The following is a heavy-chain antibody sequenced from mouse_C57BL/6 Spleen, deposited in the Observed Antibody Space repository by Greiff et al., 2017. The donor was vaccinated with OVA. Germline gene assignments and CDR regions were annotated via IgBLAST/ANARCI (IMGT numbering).Heavy chain of an antibody. D-gene: IGHD2-3*01. J-gene: IGHJ3*01. CDR1: GFTFSDYG. CDR2: ISSGSSTI. V-gene: IGHV5-17*01. CDR3: ARPDGYYEAWFAY. Sequence: EVKLVESGGGLVKPGGSLKLSCAASGFTFSDYGMHWVRQAPEKGLEWVAYISSGSSTIYYADTVKGRFTISRDNAKNTLFLQMTSLRSEDTAMYYCARPDGYYEAWFAYWGQGTLVTVSA.